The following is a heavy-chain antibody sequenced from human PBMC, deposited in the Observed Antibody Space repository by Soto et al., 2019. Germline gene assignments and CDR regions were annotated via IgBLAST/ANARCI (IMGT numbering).Heavy chain of an antibody. Sequence: GGSLRLSCAASGFTFSSYSMNWVRQAPGKGLEWVSSISSSSSYIYYADSVKGRSTISRDNAKNSLYLQMNSLRAEDTAVYYCASLDGYFDWSYYMDVWGKGTTVTVSS. J-gene: IGHJ6*03. V-gene: IGHV3-21*01. CDR1: GFTFSSYS. CDR3: ASLDGYFDWSYYMDV. D-gene: IGHD3-9*01. CDR2: ISSSSSYI.